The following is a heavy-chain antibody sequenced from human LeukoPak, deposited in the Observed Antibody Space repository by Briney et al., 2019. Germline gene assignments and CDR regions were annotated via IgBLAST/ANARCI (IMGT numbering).Heavy chain of an antibody. Sequence: PGGSLRLSCAAPGFTFSSYAMSWVRQAPGKGLEWVSAISGSGGSTYYADSVKGRFTISRDNSKNTLYLQMNSLRAEDTAVYYCAKDLGYSGYDSLDYWGQGTLVTVSS. CDR2: ISGSGGST. V-gene: IGHV3-23*01. CDR3: AKDLGYSGYDSLDY. D-gene: IGHD5-12*01. J-gene: IGHJ4*02. CDR1: GFTFSSYA.